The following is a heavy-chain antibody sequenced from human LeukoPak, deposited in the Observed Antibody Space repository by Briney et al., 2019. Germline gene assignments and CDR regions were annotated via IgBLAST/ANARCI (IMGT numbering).Heavy chain of an antibody. Sequence: SETLSLTCTVSGGSISSSSYYWGWLRQPPGKGLEWIGSIYYSGSTYYNPSLKSRVTISVDTSKNQFSLKLSSVTAADTAVYYCARLPRGGRDYWGQGTLVTVSS. CDR2: IYYSGST. J-gene: IGHJ4*02. D-gene: IGHD3-16*01. V-gene: IGHV4-39*01. CDR3: ARLPRGGRDY. CDR1: GGSISSSSYY.